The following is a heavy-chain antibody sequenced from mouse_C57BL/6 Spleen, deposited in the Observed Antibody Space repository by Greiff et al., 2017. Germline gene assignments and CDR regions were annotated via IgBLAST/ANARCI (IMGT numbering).Heavy chain of an antibody. D-gene: IGHD2-4*01. CDR1: GFTFNTYA. J-gene: IGHJ3*01. Sequence: EVNVVESGGGLVQPKGSMKLSCAASGFTFNTYAMHWVRQAPGKGLEWVARIRSKSSNYATYYADSVKDRFTISRADSQSMLYLQMNNLKTEDTAMYYCVRDDYDEAWFAHWGQGTLVTVSA. V-gene: IGHV10-3*01. CDR2: IRSKSSNYAT. CDR3: VRDDYDEAWFAH.